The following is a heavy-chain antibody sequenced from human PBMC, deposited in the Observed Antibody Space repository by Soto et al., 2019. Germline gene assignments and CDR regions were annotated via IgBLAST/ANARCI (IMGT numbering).Heavy chain of an antibody. V-gene: IGHV1-69*02. CDR1: GGTFSSYT. Sequence: QVQLVQSGAEVKKPGSSVKVSCKASGGTFSSYTISWVRQAPGQGLEWMGRIIPILGIANYAQKFQGRVTITADKSTSTADMELSSLRSEDTAVYYCAGLAVVAVNYGMDVWGQGTTVTVSS. D-gene: IGHD2-15*01. CDR3: AGLAVVAVNYGMDV. J-gene: IGHJ6*02. CDR2: IIPILGIA.